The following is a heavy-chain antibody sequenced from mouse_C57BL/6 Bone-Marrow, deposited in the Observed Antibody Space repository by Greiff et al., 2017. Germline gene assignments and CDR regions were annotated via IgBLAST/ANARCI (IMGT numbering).Heavy chain of an antibody. CDR1: GYAFISYW. CDR3: ARDYEEDWFAY. D-gene: IGHD2-4*01. V-gene: IGHV1-80*01. CDR2: IYPGDGDT. Sequence: QAPLPHPFSYLFNPFSSFNISCKASGYAFISYWMNWVKQRPGKGLEWIGQIYPGDGDTNYNGKFKGKATLTADKSSSTAYMQLSSLTSEDSAVYFCARDYEEDWFAYWGQGTLVTVSA. J-gene: IGHJ3*01.